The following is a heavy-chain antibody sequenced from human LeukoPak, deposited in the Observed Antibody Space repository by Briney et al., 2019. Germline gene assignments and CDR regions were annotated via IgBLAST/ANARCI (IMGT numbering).Heavy chain of an antibody. J-gene: IGHJ4*02. CDR3: ARHRSSGYYDY. V-gene: IGHV5-51*01. D-gene: IGHD3-22*01. CDR1: GYSFTTYW. CDR2: IYPDDSDS. Sequence: GESLKISCGGSGYSFTTYWIGWVRQMPGKGLEWMGIIYPDDSDSTYSPSFRGQVTISADRSISTAYLQWSSLKASDTAMYYCARHRSSGYYDYWGQGTLVTVSS.